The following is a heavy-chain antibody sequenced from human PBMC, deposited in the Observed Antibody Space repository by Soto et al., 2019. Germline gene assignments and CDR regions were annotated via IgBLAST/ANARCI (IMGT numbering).Heavy chain of an antibody. CDR1: GGTFSSYA. Sequence: QVQLVQSGAEVKKPGSSVKVSCKASGGTFSSYAISWVRQAPGQGLEWRGGIIPIFGTANYAQKFQGRVKIAADESTSTAYMEPSSLRSEDTAVYYCASVGSGWYDGYFDLWGRGTLVTVSS. J-gene: IGHJ2*01. D-gene: IGHD6-19*01. V-gene: IGHV1-69*12. CDR3: ASVGSGWYDGYFDL. CDR2: IIPIFGTA.